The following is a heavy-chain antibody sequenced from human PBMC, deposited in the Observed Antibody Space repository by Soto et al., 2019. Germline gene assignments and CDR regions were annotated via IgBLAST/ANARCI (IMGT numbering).Heavy chain of an antibody. J-gene: IGHJ5*02. D-gene: IGHD4-17*01. Sequence: PSETLSLTCAVSGGSISSGGYSWSWIRQPPGKGLEWIGYIYHSGSTYYNPSLKSRVTISVDRSKNQFSLKLSSVTAADTAVYYCARDAHGDYDGWFDPWGQGTLVTVSS. CDR1: GGSISSGGYS. CDR2: IYHSGST. CDR3: ARDAHGDYDGWFDP. V-gene: IGHV4-30-2*01.